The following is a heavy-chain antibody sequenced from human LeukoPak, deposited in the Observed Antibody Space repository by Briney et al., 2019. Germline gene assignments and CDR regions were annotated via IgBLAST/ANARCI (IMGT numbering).Heavy chain of an antibody. J-gene: IGHJ4*02. CDR1: GFTFSSYA. CDR3: AKHSSGWYYFDY. V-gene: IGHV3-23*01. D-gene: IGHD6-19*01. CDR2: ISGSGGST. Sequence: PGGSLRLSCAASGFTFSSYAMSWVPQAPGKGLEWVSAISGSGGSTYYADSVKGRFTISRDNSKNTLYLQMNSLRAEDTAVYYCAKHSSGWYYFDYWGQGTLVTVSS.